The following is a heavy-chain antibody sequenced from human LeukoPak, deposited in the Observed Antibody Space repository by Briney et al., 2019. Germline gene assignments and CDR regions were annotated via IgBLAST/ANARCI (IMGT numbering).Heavy chain of an antibody. Sequence: PSQTLSLTCTVSGGSISSGSYYWSWIRQPGGKGREWIVRIYTSGSTNYNPSLKSRVTISVDTSKNQFSLKLSSLTAADTAVYYCVRDRLDYGDYYYYSMDVWGKGTTVTVSS. CDR2: IYTSGST. CDR3: VRDRLDYGDYYYYSMDV. J-gene: IGHJ6*03. CDR1: GGSISSGSYY. D-gene: IGHD4-17*01. V-gene: IGHV4-61*02.